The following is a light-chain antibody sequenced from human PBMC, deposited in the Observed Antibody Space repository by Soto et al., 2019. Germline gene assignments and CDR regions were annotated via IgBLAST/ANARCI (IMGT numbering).Light chain of an antibody. CDR2: GNS. Sequence: QSVLTQPPSVSGAPGQRVTISCTGSSSNIGAGYDVHWYQQLPGTAPKLLIYGNSNRPSGVPDRFSGSKSGTSASLAITGLQDEDEADYYCQSYDSSLSGVVFGGWTKVTVL. CDR1: SSNIGAGYD. CDR3: QSYDSSLSGVV. J-gene: IGLJ2*01. V-gene: IGLV1-40*01.